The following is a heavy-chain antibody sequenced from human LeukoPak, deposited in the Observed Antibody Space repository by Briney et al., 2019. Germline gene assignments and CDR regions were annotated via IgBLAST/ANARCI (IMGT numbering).Heavy chain of an antibody. CDR1: GGSITSYY. Sequence: SQSLSLTCTVSGGSITSYYCSWIRQPPGKGLEWIGYIYTSGSTNYNPSLKSRVTISVDTSKNQFSLKLSSVTAADTAVYYCASAGNPHYFDFWGQGPLITVSS. CDR3: ASAGNPHYFDF. CDR2: IYTSGST. J-gene: IGHJ4*02. V-gene: IGHV4-4*09.